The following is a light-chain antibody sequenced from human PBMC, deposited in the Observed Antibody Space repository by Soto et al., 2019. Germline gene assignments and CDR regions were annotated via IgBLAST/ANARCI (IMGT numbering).Light chain of an antibody. V-gene: IGKV3-20*01. Sequence: EVVLTQSPGTLSLSPGERATLSCRASQSLSINYLAWYQQKPGEAPRLLIYGASNRATGISDRFSGSGSGTDFTLTISRLEPEDFAVYYCQQYGRSLYTFGQGTKLEIK. CDR1: QSLSINY. CDR3: QQYGRSLYT. J-gene: IGKJ2*01. CDR2: GAS.